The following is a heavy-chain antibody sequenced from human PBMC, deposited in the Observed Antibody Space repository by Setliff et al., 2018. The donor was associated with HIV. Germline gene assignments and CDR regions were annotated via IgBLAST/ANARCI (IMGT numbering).Heavy chain of an antibody. J-gene: IGHJ5*02. CDR3: ARAYGDYSNWFDP. V-gene: IGHV1-46*01. D-gene: IGHD4-17*01. Sequence: ASVKVSCKASGYTFTSDYFHWVRQAPGQGLEWMGIITPTGGNYAHKFQGRVTLTRDTSTSTAYMELRSLRSDDTAVYYCARAYGDYSNWFDPWGQGTLVTVSS. CDR1: GYTFTSDY. CDR2: ITPTGG.